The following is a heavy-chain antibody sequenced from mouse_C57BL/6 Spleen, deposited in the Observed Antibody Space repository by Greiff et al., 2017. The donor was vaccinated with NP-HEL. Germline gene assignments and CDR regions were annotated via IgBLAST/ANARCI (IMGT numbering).Heavy chain of an antibody. D-gene: IGHD1-1*01. CDR2: IYPGDGDT. V-gene: IGHV1-82*01. CDR1: GYAFSSSW. CDR3: ARTYGSGDWYFDV. J-gene: IGHJ1*03. Sequence: QVQLKESGPELVKPGASVKISCKASGYAFSSSWMNWVKQRPGKGLEWIGRIYPGDGDTNYNGKFKGKATLTADKSSSTAYMQLSSLTSEDSAVYFCARTYGSGDWYFDVWGTGTTVTVSS.